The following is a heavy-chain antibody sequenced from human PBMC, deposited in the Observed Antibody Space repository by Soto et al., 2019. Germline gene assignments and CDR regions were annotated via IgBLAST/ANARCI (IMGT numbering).Heavy chain of an antibody. CDR1: GGSFSGYY. CDR2: INHSGST. V-gene: IGHV4-34*01. Sequence: PSETLSLTCAVYGGSFSGYYWSWIRQPPGKGLEWIGEINHSGSTNYNPSLKSRVTISVDTSKNQFSLKVSSVTTADTAVYYCARAATVTNWYFDLWGRGTLVTVS. J-gene: IGHJ2*01. D-gene: IGHD4-4*01. CDR3: ARAATVTNWYFDL.